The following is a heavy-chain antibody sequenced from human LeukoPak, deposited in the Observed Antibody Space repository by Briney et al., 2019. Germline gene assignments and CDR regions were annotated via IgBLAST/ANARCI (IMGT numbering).Heavy chain of an antibody. D-gene: IGHD1-26*01. CDR1: GGTFSSYA. J-gene: IGHJ4*02. Sequence: SVTVSCKASGGTFSSYAISWVRQAPGQGLEWMGGIIPIFGTANYAQKFQGRVTITADESTSTAYMELSSLRSEDTAVYYCARDLGGATRYFDYWGQGTLVTVSS. V-gene: IGHV1-69*13. CDR2: IIPIFGTA. CDR3: ARDLGGATRYFDY.